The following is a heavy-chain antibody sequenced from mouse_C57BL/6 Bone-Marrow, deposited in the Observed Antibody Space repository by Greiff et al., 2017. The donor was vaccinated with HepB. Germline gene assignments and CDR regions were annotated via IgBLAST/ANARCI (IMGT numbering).Heavy chain of an antibody. CDR1: GYTFTTYP. V-gene: IGHV1-47*01. J-gene: IGHJ4*01. CDR3: AGLTTVVAYYAMDY. CDR2: FHPYNDDT. D-gene: IGHD1-1*01. Sequence: VQLQESGAELVKPGASVKMSCKASGYTFTTYPIEWMKQNHGKSLEWIGNFHPYNDDTKYNEKFKGKATLTVEKASSTVYLELSRLTSDDSAVYYCAGLTTVVAYYAMDYWGQGTSVTVSS.